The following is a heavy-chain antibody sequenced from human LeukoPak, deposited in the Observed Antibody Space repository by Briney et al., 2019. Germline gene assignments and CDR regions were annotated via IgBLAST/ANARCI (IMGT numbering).Heavy chain of an antibody. CDR1: GYSFTSYW. CDR2: IYPGDSDT. CDR3: ARLGGVRGVIMDY. J-gene: IGHJ4*02. Sequence: GESLKICCKACGYSFTSYWIGWVREMPGKGLGWVGIIYPGDSDTRYSPSFQGQVTISADKSISTAYLQWSSLQASDTAMYYCARLGGVRGVIMDYWGQGTLVTVSS. V-gene: IGHV5-51*01. D-gene: IGHD3-10*01.